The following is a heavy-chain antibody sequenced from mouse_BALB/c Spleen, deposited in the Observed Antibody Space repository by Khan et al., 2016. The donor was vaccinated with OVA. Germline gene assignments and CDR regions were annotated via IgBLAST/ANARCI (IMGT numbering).Heavy chain of an antibody. D-gene: IGHD1-1*02. V-gene: IGHV1S81*02. CDR1: GYIFTSYY. J-gene: IGHJ3*01. Sequence: QVQLQQSGAELVKPGASVKLSCKASGYIFTSYYMYWVKQRPGQGLEWIGGINPSNGGTYFNEKFKSKATLTVDKASSTAYMQLSSLTSEDSAVYSCTRSGWAAFAYWGQGTLVTVSA. CDR2: INPSNGGT. CDR3: TRSGWAAFAY.